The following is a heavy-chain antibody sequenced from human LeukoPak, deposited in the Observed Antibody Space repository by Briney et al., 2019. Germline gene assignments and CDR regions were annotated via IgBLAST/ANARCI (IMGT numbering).Heavy chain of an antibody. D-gene: IGHD3-16*01. CDR1: GYTFTTYY. V-gene: IGHV1-46*01. CDR2: INPSGGSA. CDR3: ARDGSLSSFDY. J-gene: IGHJ4*02. Sequence: ASVKVSCKASGYTFTTYYIHWVRQAPGQGLEWMGIINPSGGSATYAQKFQGRVTMTRDTSTSTVYMELSSLRSEDTAVYYCARDGSLSSFDYWGQGTLVTVSS.